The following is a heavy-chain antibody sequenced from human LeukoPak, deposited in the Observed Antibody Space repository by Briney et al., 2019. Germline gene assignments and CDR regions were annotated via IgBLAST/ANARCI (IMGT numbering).Heavy chain of an antibody. J-gene: IGHJ4*02. CDR3: ATWDDYGDFVAFEY. D-gene: IGHD4-17*01. V-gene: IGHV3-21*01. Sequence: EGSLRLSCGGSGFTFSSYTMNWVRQAPGKGLEWVASISSSATYIYYADSVRGRFTISRDDAKKSVFLYMNSLRAEDTAVYFCATWDDYGDFVAFEYWGQGTLVTVSS. CDR1: GFTFSSYT. CDR2: ISSSATYI.